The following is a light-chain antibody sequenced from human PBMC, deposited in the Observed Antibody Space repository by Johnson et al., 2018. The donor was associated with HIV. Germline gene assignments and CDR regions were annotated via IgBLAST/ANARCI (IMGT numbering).Light chain of an antibody. Sequence: TQPPSVSAAPGQKVTISCSGSSSNIGNNYVSWYQQFPGTAPKLLIYENNKRPSGIPDRFSGSKSGTSTTLGITGLQTGDEADYYCGTWDGSLSAGSVFGTGTKVTVL. CDR3: GTWDGSLSAGSV. J-gene: IGLJ1*01. CDR1: SSNIGNNY. V-gene: IGLV1-51*02. CDR2: ENN.